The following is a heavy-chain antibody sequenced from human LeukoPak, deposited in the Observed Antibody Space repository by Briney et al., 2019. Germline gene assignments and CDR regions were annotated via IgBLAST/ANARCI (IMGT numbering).Heavy chain of an antibody. CDR3: ARGRLPDFGVVIAPYYYYYYMDV. CDR2: INHSGST. Sequence: PSETLSLTCAVYGGSFSGYYWSWLRQPPGKGLEWIGEINHSGSTNYNPSLKSRVTISVDTSKNQFSLQLSSVTAADTAVYYCARGRLPDFGVVIAPYYYYYYMDVWGKGTTVTVSS. CDR1: GGSFSGYY. J-gene: IGHJ6*03. V-gene: IGHV4-34*01. D-gene: IGHD3-3*01.